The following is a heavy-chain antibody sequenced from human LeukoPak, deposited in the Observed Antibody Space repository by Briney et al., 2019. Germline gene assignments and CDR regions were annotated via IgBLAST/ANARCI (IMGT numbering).Heavy chain of an antibody. J-gene: IGHJ4*02. D-gene: IGHD5-18*01. Sequence: SETLSLTCADSGCSVGSSDLYGSWILQPPGKDLEVIGYTYIRGDTNYNPSLKSRVTMSLDTSKNVLSLKMNSVTAADTAVYYCARTARVFDYWGQGISVTVSS. CDR3: ARTARVFDY. CDR2: TYIRGDT. CDR1: GCSVGSSD. V-gene: IGHV4-4*09.